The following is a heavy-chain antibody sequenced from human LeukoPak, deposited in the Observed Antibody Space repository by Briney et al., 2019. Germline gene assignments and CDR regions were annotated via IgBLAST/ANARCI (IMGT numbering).Heavy chain of an antibody. CDR1: GFTFSSYA. CDR2: INQDGSEI. Sequence: PGGSLRLSCAASGFTFSSYAMTWVRQAPGKGLEWVASINQDGSEINYVDSVKGRFTISRDNAKNSLYLQMNSLRAEDTAVYYCARNRAAHDYWGQGTLVTVSS. D-gene: IGHD1-14*01. V-gene: IGHV3-7*05. CDR3: ARNRAAHDY. J-gene: IGHJ4*02.